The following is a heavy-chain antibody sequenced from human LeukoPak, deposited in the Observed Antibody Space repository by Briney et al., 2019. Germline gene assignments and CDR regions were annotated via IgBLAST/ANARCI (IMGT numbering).Heavy chain of an antibody. CDR2: ISAYNGNT. Sequence: ASVKVSCKASGYTFTSYGISWVRHAAGQWLEWMGWISAYNGNTNYAQKLQGRVTMTTDTSTSTAYMELRSLRSDDTAVYYCARVIGSPPYYYYYYMDVWGKGTTVTVSS. CDR1: GYTFTSYG. CDR3: ARVIGSPPYYYYYYMDV. J-gene: IGHJ6*03. D-gene: IGHD3-10*01. V-gene: IGHV1-18*01.